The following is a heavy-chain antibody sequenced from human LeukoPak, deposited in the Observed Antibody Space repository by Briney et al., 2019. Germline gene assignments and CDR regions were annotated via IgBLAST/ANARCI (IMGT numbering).Heavy chain of an antibody. J-gene: IGHJ1*01. Sequence: ESGPGLVKPSQTLSLTCTVSGGSISSGGYYWSWIRQPPGKGLEWIGEINHSGSTNYNPSLKSRVTISVDTSKNQFSLKLSSVTAADTAVYYCARGRRYLSSSPGNFQHWGQGTLVTVSS. CDR1: GGSISSGGYY. V-gene: IGHV4-31*03. CDR2: INHSGST. D-gene: IGHD6-13*01. CDR3: ARGRRYLSSSPGNFQH.